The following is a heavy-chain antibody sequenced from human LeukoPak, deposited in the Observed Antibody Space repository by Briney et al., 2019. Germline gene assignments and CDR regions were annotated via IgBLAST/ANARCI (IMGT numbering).Heavy chain of an antibody. CDR1: GFTFSDYY. V-gene: IGHV3-11*01. Sequence: GGSLRLSCAASGFTFSDYYMSWIRQAPGKGLEWVSYISSSGSTIYYADSVKGRFTISRDHAKNSLYLQMNSLRAEDTALYYCARALSGITLAFDIWGQGTMVTVSS. CDR3: ARALSGITLAFDI. CDR2: ISSSGSTI. D-gene: IGHD3-10*01. J-gene: IGHJ3*02.